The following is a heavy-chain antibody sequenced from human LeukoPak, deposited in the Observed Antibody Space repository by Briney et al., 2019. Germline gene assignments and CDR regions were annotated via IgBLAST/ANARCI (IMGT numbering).Heavy chain of an antibody. CDR3: ASVGTTSDYYYYMDV. V-gene: IGHV1-69*05. CDR1: GGTFISYA. CDR2: IIPIFGTA. D-gene: IGHD1-26*01. J-gene: IGHJ6*03. Sequence: SVKVSCKASGGTFISYAISWVRQAPGQGLDWMGGIIPIFGTANYAQKFQGRVTITTDESTSTAYMELSSLRSEDTAVYYCASVGTTSDYYYYMDVWGKGTTVTVSS.